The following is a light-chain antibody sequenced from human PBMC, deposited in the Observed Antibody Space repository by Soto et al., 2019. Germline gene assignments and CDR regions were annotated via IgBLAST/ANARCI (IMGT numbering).Light chain of an antibody. Sequence: EIVLTQSPGTLSLSPGERATLSCRASQSVSRSLAWYQQKPGQAPRLLIYGASSGATGIPDRFSGGGSGTDFTLTISRLEPEDFAVYYCQQYSASLLTFGGGTKVEIK. CDR2: GAS. CDR3: QQYSASLLT. V-gene: IGKV3-20*01. CDR1: QSVSRS. J-gene: IGKJ4*01.